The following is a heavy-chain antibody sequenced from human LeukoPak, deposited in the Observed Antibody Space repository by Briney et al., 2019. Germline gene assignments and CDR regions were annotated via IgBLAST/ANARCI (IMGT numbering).Heavy chain of an antibody. J-gene: IGHJ3*02. CDR3: AKGLAFLPWDAFDI. V-gene: IGHV3-23*01. CDR1: GFTFSNYA. CDR2: ISASGRNT. Sequence: PGGSLRLPCVASGFTFSNYAMIWVRQAPGKGLEWVSPISASGRNTYYADSVKGRFTISRDNSKNTLYLQMDSLRADDTALYYCAKGLAFLPWDAFDIWGQGTMVIVSS.